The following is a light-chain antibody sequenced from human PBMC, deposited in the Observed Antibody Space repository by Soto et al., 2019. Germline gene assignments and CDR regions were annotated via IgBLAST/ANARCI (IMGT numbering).Light chain of an antibody. V-gene: IGKV3-15*01. CDR3: QQYDKWPRT. J-gene: IGKJ1*01. CDR2: GAS. Sequence: EIVMTQSPATLSVSPWEGATLSCRASQSVSSKLAWYQQKPGQAPRLLIYGASTRATGIPARFTAGGSGTEFTLTISSLQSDDLAVYYCQQYDKWPRTFGQGTKVDI. CDR1: QSVSSK.